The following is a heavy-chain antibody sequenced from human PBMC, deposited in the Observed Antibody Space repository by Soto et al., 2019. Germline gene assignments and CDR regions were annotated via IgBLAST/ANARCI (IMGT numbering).Heavy chain of an antibody. D-gene: IGHD5-18*01. J-gene: IGHJ6*02. V-gene: IGHV4-31*03. CDR2: IYYSGST. CDR3: TRDRLMATAGTARHYFGLDV. Sequence: SETLSLTCTVSGGSIRSGGYYWSWVRQSPRRGLEWIGNIYYSGSTYYNPSLKSRLTISVDTSKNQFSLNLSSVTAADTAVYYCTRDRLMATAGTARHYFGLDVWGQGTTVTVSS. CDR1: GGSIRSGGYY.